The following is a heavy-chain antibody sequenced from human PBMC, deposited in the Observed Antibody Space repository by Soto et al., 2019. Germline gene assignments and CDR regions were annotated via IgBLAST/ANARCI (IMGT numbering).Heavy chain of an antibody. D-gene: IGHD1-1*01. Sequence: KTSETLSLTCAVYGGSFSGYYWSWIRQPPGKGLEWIGEINHSGSTNYNPSLKSRVTISVDTSKNQFSLKLSSVTAADTAVYYCARGHPATTPFGYWGQGTLVTVSS. J-gene: IGHJ4*02. CDR3: ARGHPATTPFGY. CDR1: GGSFSGYY. CDR2: INHSGST. V-gene: IGHV4-34*01.